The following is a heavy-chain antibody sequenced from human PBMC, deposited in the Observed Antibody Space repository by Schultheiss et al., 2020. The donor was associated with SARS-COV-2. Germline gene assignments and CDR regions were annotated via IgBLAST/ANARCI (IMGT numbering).Heavy chain of an antibody. J-gene: IGHJ4*02. CDR1: GYTFTGYY. Sequence: ASVKVSCKASGYTFTGYYMHWVRQAPGQGLEWMGWMNPNSGNTGYAQKFQGRVTMTRNTSISTAYMELSSLRSEDTAVYYCARGVRDVWGQGTLVTVSS. CDR3: ARGVRDV. V-gene: IGHV1-8*02. CDR2: MNPNSGNT.